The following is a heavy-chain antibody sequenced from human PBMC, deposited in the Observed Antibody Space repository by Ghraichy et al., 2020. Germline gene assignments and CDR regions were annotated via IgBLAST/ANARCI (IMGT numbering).Heavy chain of an antibody. CDR2: IYYSGST. D-gene: IGHD5-24*01. CDR3: ARDRRDGYAGAFDI. J-gene: IGHJ3*02. V-gene: IGHV4-59*01. Sequence: SQTLSLTCTVSGGSISSYYWSWIRQPPGKGLEWIGYIYYSGSTNYNPSLKSRVTISVDTSKNQFSLKLSSVTAADTAVYYCARDRRDGYAGAFDIWGQGTMVTVSS. CDR1: GGSISSYY.